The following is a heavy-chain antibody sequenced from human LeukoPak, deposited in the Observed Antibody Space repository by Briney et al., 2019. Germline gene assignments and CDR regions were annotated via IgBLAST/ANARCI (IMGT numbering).Heavy chain of an antibody. Sequence: PGGSLRLSCAASGFTFDDYAMQWVRQAPGKGLEWVSGISSNSYYMGYADSVRGRFTISRDNAKKSLYLQMNSLRAEDTAVYYCARGAWDYWGQGTLVTVSS. CDR3: ARGAWDY. J-gene: IGHJ4*02. CDR2: ISSNSYYM. D-gene: IGHD3-16*01. CDR1: GFTFDDYA. V-gene: IGHV3-9*01.